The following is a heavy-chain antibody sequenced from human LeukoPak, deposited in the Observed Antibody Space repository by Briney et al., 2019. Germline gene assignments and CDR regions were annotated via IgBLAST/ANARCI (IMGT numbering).Heavy chain of an antibody. CDR1: GFTFKNYA. CDR3: AKDMLDGRFWSGKLPNWFDP. J-gene: IGHJ5*02. D-gene: IGHD3-3*01. Sequence: GGSLRLSCAASGFTFKNYAMSWVRQAPGKGLEWVSAIGHDGSDPKYADSVKGRFTISRDNSKNTLYLQMNSLRAEDTAVYYCAKDMLDGRFWSGKLPNWFDPWGQGTLVTVSS. CDR2: IGHDGSDP. V-gene: IGHV3-23*01.